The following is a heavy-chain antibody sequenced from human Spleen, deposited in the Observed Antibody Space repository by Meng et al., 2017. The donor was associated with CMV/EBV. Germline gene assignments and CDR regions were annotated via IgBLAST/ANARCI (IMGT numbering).Heavy chain of an antibody. CDR1: STFTAYS. J-gene: IGHJ4*02. V-gene: IGHV1-2*02. CDR3: ARAGLLWFGEILTPFDS. CDR2: VNPHTGAT. D-gene: IGHD3-10*01. Sequence: STFTAYSIPWVRRAPGQGLQWVGWVNPHTGATQYAQKFQGRVTMTRDTSLSTVYMEVSSLKSDDTAVFFCARAGLLWFGEILTPFDSWGQGTLVTVSS.